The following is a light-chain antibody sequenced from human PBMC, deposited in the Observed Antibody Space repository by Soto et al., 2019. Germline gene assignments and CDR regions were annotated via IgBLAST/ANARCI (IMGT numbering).Light chain of an antibody. J-gene: IGLJ1*01. V-gene: IGLV1-44*01. CDR3: AAWDDSLNGYV. Sequence: QSVLTQPPSASGTPGQRVTISCSGSSSNIGSNTVTWYQQLPGTAPKLLIYSNNQRPSGVPDRFSGSKSGTSASLAISGLQSEDEADYYCAAWDDSLNGYVLGNGTKVTVL. CDR1: SSNIGSNT. CDR2: SNN.